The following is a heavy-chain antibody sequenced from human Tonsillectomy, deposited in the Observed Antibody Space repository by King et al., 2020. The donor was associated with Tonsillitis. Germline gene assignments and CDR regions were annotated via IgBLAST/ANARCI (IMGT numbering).Heavy chain of an antibody. CDR1: GDFITRGGYY. CDR3: ARSYYARSGHYYDISDV. J-gene: IGHJ3*01. CDR2: IDFTGST. Sequence: VQLQESGPRLVKPSETLSVTCTVSGDFITRGGYYWTWIRQHSETGLQWIGYIDFTGSTYYNPSLASRATISQDTSRNHYSLTLTSVTAADTAVYYCARSYYARSGHYYDISDVWGQGTMVTVSS. D-gene: IGHD3-9*01. V-gene: IGHV4-31*03.